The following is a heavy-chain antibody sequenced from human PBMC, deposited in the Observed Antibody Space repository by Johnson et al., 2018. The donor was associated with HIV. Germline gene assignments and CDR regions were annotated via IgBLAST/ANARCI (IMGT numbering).Heavy chain of an antibody. CDR1: GFTFSSYG. CDR3: AREDSSGYFDGVDV. CDR2: IRYDGDIT. D-gene: IGHD3-22*01. J-gene: IGHJ3*01. Sequence: QVQLVESGGGLVQPGRSLRLSCAASGFTFSSYGIHWVRQAPGKGLEWVALIRYDGDITYYVDSVKGRFTISRDNSKNTLYLQMNSLRAEDTAVYYCAREDSSGYFDGVDVWGQGTMVTVSS. V-gene: IGHV3-30*02.